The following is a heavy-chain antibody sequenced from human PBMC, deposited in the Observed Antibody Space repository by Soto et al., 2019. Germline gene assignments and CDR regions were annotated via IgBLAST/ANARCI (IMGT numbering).Heavy chain of an antibody. CDR2: ISGSGVST. CDR3: AKVSPANN. J-gene: IGHJ4*02. V-gene: IGHV3-23*01. Sequence: GGSLRLSCAASGFTLSSYVMSWVRQAPGKGLEWVSGISGSGVSTYYADSVKGRFTISRDNSKNTLFLQMNSLRAEDTAVYYCAKVSPANNWGQGTLVTVSS. D-gene: IGHD2-8*01. CDR1: GFTLSSYV.